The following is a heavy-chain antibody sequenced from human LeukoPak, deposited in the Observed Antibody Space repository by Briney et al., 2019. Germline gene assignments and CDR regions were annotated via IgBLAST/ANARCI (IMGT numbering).Heavy chain of an antibody. Sequence: GRSLRLSCAASGFTVSSNYMSWVRQAPGKGLECVSVIYSGGSTYYVDSVKGRFTISRDNSNNTLYLQMNNLRADDTAVYYCAGAGRYTGNAFDIWGQGTMVTVSS. D-gene: IGHD3-10*01. CDR1: GFTVSSNY. J-gene: IGHJ3*02. CDR2: IYSGGST. V-gene: IGHV3-66*01. CDR3: AGAGRYTGNAFDI.